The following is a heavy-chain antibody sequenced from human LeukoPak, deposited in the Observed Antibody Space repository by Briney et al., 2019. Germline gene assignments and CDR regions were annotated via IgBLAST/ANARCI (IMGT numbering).Heavy chain of an antibody. CDR3: ARAPYDFWSGYRFRARTRFDP. J-gene: IGHJ5*02. CDR1: GYTFTSYD. V-gene: IGHV1-8*01. CDR2: MNPNSGNT. Sequence: ASVKVSCKASGYTFTSYDINWVRQATGQGLEWMGWMNPNSGNTGYAQKFQGRVTMTRNTSISTAYMELSSLRSEDTAVYYCARAPYDFWSGYRFRARTRFDPWGQGTLSPSPQ. D-gene: IGHD3-3*01.